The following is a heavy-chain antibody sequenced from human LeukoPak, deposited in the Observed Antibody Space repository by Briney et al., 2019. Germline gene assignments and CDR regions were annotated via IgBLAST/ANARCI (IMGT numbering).Heavy chain of an antibody. J-gene: IGHJ5*02. CDR2: INQDGGET. CDR3: VRMVRQVAPDGSGRFNWFDP. CDR1: GFTFNNHA. D-gene: IGHD2-15*01. V-gene: IGHV3-7*03. Sequence: PGGSLRLSCAASGFTFNNHAMSWVRQAPGEGLEWVSSINQDGGETYYADSVKGRFTISRDNSRNSLYLQMNSLRADDTAVDYCVRMVRQVAPDGSGRFNWFDPWGQGTLVTVSS.